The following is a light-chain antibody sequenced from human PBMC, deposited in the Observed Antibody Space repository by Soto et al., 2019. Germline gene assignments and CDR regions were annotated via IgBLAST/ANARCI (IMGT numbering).Light chain of an antibody. CDR3: SSYTGSSTPYV. V-gene: IGLV2-14*01. J-gene: IGLJ1*01. Sequence: QSVLTQPASVSGSPGQSITISCTGTSSDVGGYNYVSWYQHHPGKAPKLMIFEVSNRPSGVSNRFSGSKSGNTASLTISRLQAEDEADYYCSSYTGSSTPYVFGTGTKVTVL. CDR2: EVS. CDR1: SSDVGGYNY.